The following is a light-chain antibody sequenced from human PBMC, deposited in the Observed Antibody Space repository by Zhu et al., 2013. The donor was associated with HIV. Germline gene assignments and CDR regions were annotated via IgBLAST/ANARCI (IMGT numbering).Light chain of an antibody. CDR3: QQLKSFPPYA. Sequence: DIQMTQSPSTLSASVGDRVTITCRASESISKWLAWYQQKPGKAPKLLIQKASSLETGVPSRFSGSGFGTESTLTISSLQPEDFATYYCQQLKSFPPYAFGQGTKLEI. J-gene: IGKJ2*01. CDR1: ESISKW. CDR2: KAS. V-gene: IGKV1-5*03.